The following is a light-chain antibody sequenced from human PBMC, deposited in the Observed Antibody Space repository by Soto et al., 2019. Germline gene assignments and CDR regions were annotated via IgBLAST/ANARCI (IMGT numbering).Light chain of an antibody. CDR3: QSNDNGLSGSDV. Sequence: SVLTQPPSVSGAPGQRVTISCTGSSSNIGAGYDVNWYQQLPETAPKLLIFGDNNRPSGVPDRFSGSKSGTSASLVITGIQADDEADYYCQSNDNGLSGSDVFGTGTKVTVL. CDR1: SSNIGAGYD. V-gene: IGLV1-40*01. CDR2: GDN. J-gene: IGLJ1*01.